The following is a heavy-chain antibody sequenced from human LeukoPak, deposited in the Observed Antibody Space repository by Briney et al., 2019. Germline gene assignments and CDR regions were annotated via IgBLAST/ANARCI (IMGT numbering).Heavy chain of an antibody. D-gene: IGHD3-10*01. J-gene: IGHJ6*03. CDR1: GGSISSYY. CDR3: ARDLVRFGESPLSYYYNYMDV. CDR2: IYTSGST. Sequence: ASENLSLTCTVSGGSISSYYWSWIRQTAGKGLEWIGRIYTSGSTNYNPSLKSRVTMSVDTSKNQFSLKLSSVTAADTAVYYCARDLVRFGESPLSYYYNYMDVWGKGTTVTISS. V-gene: IGHV4-4*07.